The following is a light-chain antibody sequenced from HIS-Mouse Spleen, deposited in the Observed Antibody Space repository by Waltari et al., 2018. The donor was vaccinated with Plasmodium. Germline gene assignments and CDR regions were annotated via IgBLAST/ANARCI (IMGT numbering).Light chain of an antibody. V-gene: IGKV1-33*01. J-gene: IGKJ2*01. CDR1: QDISNY. CDR2: DAS. Sequence: DIQMTQSPSSLSASVGDRVTITCQASQDISNYLNWYQQKPGKAPKLLIYDASNLETGVPSMFSGSGSGTDLTFTISSLQPEDIATYYCQQYDNLPYTFGQGTKLEIK. CDR3: QQYDNLPYT.